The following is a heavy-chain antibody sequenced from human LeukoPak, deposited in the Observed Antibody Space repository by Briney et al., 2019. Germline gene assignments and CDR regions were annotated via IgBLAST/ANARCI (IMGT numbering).Heavy chain of an antibody. D-gene: IGHD3-10*01. CDR1: GGSISGSDYY. CDR2: IYYSGST. Sequence: PSETLSLTCTVSGGSISGSDYYWGWIRQPPGKGLEWIGSIYYSGSTYYNPSLKSRVTISVDTSKNQFSLKLSSVTAADTAVYYCARGRGVRGVYYYYMDVWGKGTTVTVSS. CDR3: ARGRGVRGVYYYYMDV. V-gene: IGHV4-39*07. J-gene: IGHJ6*03.